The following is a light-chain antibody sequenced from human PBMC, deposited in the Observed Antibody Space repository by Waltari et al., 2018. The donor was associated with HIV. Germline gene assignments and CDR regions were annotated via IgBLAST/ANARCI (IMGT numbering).Light chain of an antibody. V-gene: IGLV1-40*01. J-gene: IGLJ3*02. CDR3: QSYDSSVSGWV. CDR2: GYS. CDR1: RSNIGAGFD. Sequence: QSVLTQPPSVSGAPGQRITVSCTGTRSNIGAGFDVHWYQQLPGTAPRLLMYGYSNRPSGVPERFSGSKSGTSASLAITGLQAEDEADYYCQSYDSSVSGWVFGGGTKLSVL.